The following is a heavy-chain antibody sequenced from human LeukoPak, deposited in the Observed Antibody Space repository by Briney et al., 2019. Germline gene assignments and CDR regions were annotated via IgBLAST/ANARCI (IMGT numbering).Heavy chain of an antibody. V-gene: IGHV4-59*01. CDR1: GGSISSYY. CDR3: ARDTPISRFRAFDI. J-gene: IGHJ3*02. D-gene: IGHD3-3*01. CDR2: IYYSGST. Sequence: SETLSLTCTVSGGSISSYYWSWIRQPPGKGLEWIGYIYYSGSTNYNPSLKSRVTISVDTSKNQFSLKLSSVTAADTAVYYCARDTPISRFRAFDIWGQGTMVTVSS.